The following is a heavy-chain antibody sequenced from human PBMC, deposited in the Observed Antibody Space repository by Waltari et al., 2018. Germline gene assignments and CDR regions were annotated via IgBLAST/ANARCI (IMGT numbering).Heavy chain of an antibody. CDR2: ISSSSSYI. D-gene: IGHD6-19*01. CDR1: GFTFSSYS. Sequence: EVQLVESGGGLVKPGGSLRLSCAASGFTFSSYSMNWVRQAPGKGLEWVSSISSSSSYIYYADSVKGRFTSSRDNAKNSLYLQMNSLRAEDTAVYYCARDRGIAVAGFYYYYGMDVWGQGTTVTVSS. V-gene: IGHV3-21*01. J-gene: IGHJ6*02. CDR3: ARDRGIAVAGFYYYYGMDV.